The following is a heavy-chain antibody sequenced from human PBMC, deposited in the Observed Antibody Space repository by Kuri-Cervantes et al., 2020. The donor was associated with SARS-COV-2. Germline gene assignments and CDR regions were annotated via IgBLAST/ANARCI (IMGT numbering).Heavy chain of an antibody. CDR3: ARRSRKGYAFDT. J-gene: IGHJ3*02. CDR2: IFHSGST. CDR1: TYSISSGYY. V-gene: IGHV4-38-2*02. Sequence: SETLSLTCTVPTYSISSGYYWGWIRQPPGKGLEWVGSIFHSGSTFYHPSLKSRVTISLDTSKNQFSLNLSSVTAADTAVYYCARRSRKGYAFDTWGQGTKVTVSS.